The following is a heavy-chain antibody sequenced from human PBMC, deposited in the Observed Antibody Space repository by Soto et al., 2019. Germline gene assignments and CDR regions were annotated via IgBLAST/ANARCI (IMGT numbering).Heavy chain of an antibody. J-gene: IGHJ4*02. D-gene: IGHD6-6*01. CDR1: GFSLTTTGVG. V-gene: IGHV2-5*02. Sequence: QITLKESGPTLVKPTQTLTLTCTFSGFSLTTTGVGVGWIRQPPGKALECLELIYWDDDKRYSPSLESRLTSTKDTSKNQVVLTMTNMDPVDTATYYCVHSDLEYSSSCPFDYWGQGTLVTVSS. CDR3: VHSDLEYSSSCPFDY. CDR2: IYWDDDK.